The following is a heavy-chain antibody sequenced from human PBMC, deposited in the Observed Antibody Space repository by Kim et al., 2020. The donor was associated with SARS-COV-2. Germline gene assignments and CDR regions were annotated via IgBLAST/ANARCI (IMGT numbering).Heavy chain of an antibody. V-gene: IGHV4-59*13. Sequence: SETLSLTCTVSGGSISSYYWSWIRQPPGKGLEWIGYIYYSGSTNYNPSLKSRVTISVDTSKNQFSLKLSSVTAADTAVYYCASWELRGTFDIWGQGTMVTVSS. CDR3: ASWELRGTFDI. J-gene: IGHJ3*02. CDR1: GGSISSYY. CDR2: IYYSGST. D-gene: IGHD1-26*01.